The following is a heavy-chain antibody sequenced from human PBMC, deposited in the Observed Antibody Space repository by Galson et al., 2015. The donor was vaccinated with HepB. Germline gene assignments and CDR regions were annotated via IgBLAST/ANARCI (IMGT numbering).Heavy chain of an antibody. CDR3: ARPAYGDTGNLGWFDP. J-gene: IGHJ5*02. CDR1: GYTFTGYY. Sequence: SVKVSCKASGYTFTGYYMHWVRQAPGQGLEWMGRINPNSGGTNYAQKFQGRVTMTRDTSISTAYMELSRLRSDDTAVYYCARPAYGDTGNLGWFDPWGQGTLVTVSS. D-gene: IGHD4-17*01. V-gene: IGHV1-2*06. CDR2: INPNSGGT.